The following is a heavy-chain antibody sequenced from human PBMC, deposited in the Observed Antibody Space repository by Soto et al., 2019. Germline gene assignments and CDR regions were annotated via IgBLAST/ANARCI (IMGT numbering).Heavy chain of an antibody. CDR1: GGSFSGYY. Sequence: QVQLQQWGAGLLKPSETLSLTCAVYGGSFSGYYWTWIRQAPGKGLEWIGEINHSGGTNYNSSLKSRATISVDTSKNQFSLILYSVTAADTAVYYCARDRQYYHFWRGYQNEGRYDMDVWGQGTPVTVSS. J-gene: IGHJ6*02. V-gene: IGHV4-34*02. CDR3: ARDRQYYHFWRGYQNEGRYDMDV. CDR2: INHSGGT. D-gene: IGHD3-3*02.